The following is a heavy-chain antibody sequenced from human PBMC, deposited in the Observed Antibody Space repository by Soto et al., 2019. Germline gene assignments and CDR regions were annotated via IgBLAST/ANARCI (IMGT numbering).Heavy chain of an antibody. CDR1: GGFISGRNW. J-gene: IGHJ4*02. D-gene: IGHD3-22*01. Sequence: SETLSLTCVVSGGFISGRNWWSWVRQAPGKGLEWIGEVFHSGDTTYSPSLRSRVSISVDKSKNQFSLNLNSVTAANTAVYYSTRLIYDSRLNYFYFDLWGQGALVTVSS. CDR2: VFHSGDT. V-gene: IGHV4-4*02. CDR3: TRLIYDSRLNYFYFDL.